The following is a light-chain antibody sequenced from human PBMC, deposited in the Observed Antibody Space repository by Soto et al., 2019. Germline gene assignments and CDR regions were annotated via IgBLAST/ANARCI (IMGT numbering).Light chain of an antibody. CDR3: CSYAGSYSVV. J-gene: IGLJ2*01. V-gene: IGLV2-11*01. Sequence: QSALTQSRSVSGSPGQSVTISCSGTSSDVGNYKYVSWYQQHPGKAPKLMIYDVTKRPSGVPDRFSGSKSGNTASLTISGLQAEDEADYYCCSYAGSYSVVFGGGTKLTVL. CDR2: DVT. CDR1: SSDVGNYKY.